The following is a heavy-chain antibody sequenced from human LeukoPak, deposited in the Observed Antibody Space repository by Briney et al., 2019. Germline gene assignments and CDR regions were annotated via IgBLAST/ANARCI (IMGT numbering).Heavy chain of an antibody. J-gene: IGHJ4*02. CDR3: ARSPPYTGATDY. D-gene: IGHD1-26*01. CDR2: ISYDGSTK. Sequence: GGSLRLSFTGSGFTFSTYGMPWVRQAPGKGLEWVTLISYDGSTKYYSDSVKGRFTLSRDNSKNTLYLQMNSLRAEDTAVYYCARSPPYTGATDYWGQGTLVTVSS. V-gene: IGHV3-30*03. CDR1: GFTFSTYG.